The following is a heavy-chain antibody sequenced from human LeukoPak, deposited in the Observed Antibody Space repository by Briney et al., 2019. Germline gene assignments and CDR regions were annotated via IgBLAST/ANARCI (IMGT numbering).Heavy chain of an antibody. CDR3: ARAGAYSSSSSYFDY. Sequence: PGGSLRLSCAASGFTFSSYAMHWVRQAPGKGLEWEAVISYDGSNKYYADSVKGRFTISRDNSKNTLYLQMNSLRAEDTAVYYCARAGAYSSSSSYFDYWGQGTLVTVSS. J-gene: IGHJ4*02. CDR2: ISYDGSNK. D-gene: IGHD6-6*01. CDR1: GFTFSSYA. V-gene: IGHV3-30-3*01.